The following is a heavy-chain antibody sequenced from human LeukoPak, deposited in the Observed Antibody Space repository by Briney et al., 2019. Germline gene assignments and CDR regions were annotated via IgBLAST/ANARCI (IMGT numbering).Heavy chain of an antibody. J-gene: IGHJ6*02. D-gene: IGHD2-2*01. Sequence: GRSLRLSCAASGFTFSSYGMTWVRQAPGKGLEWVAVIWYDGSNKYYADSVKGRFTISRDNSKNTLYLQMNSLRAEDTAVYYCARGYCSSTSCPSYYYGMDVWGQGTTVTVSS. CDR3: ARGYCSSTSCPSYYYGMDV. CDR2: IWYDGSNK. V-gene: IGHV3-33*01. CDR1: GFTFSSYG.